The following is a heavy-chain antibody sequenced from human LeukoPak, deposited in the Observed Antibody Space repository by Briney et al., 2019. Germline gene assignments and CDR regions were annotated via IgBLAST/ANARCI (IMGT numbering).Heavy chain of an antibody. Sequence: GGSLRLSCAASGFTFSSYAMHWVRQAPGKGLEWVAVISYDGSNKYYADSVKGRFTISRDNSKNTLYLQMNSLRAEDTAVYYCAKDSLRKSIVGSTTRGFNDYWGQGTLVTVSS. V-gene: IGHV3-30*04. D-gene: IGHD1-26*01. J-gene: IGHJ4*02. CDR3: AKDSLRKSIVGSTTRGFNDY. CDR2: ISYDGSNK. CDR1: GFTFSSYA.